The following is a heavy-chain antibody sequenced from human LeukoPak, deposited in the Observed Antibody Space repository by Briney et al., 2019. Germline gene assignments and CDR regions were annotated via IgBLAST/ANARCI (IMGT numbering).Heavy chain of an antibody. J-gene: IGHJ3*02. D-gene: IGHD3-16*02. CDR2: IYPGDSDT. CDR1: GYSFTSYW. Sequence: SGESLKISCKGSGYSFTSYWIGWVRQMPGKGLEWMGIIYPGDSDTRYSPSFQGQVTISADKSISTAYLQWSSLKASDTAMYYCARLTASLNYDYVWGSYRYDAFDIWGQGTMVTVSS. CDR3: ARLTASLNYDYVWGSYRYDAFDI. V-gene: IGHV5-51*01.